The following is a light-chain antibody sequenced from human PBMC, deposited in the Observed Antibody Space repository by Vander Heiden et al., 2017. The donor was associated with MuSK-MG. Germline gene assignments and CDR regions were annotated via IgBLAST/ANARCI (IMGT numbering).Light chain of an antibody. J-gene: IGKJ1*01. CDR3: RQSDSTPQA. CDR1: QSISSY. CDR2: AAF. V-gene: IGKV1-39*01. Sequence: DIQMTPSPSALSASVGDRVTITCLASQSISSYLHWHQHIPGKTPKLLIYAAFIFLSGVPSRFNGSGSRTDFTLTISMLKLEDFATYYRRQSDSTPQAFSEGTKVEIK.